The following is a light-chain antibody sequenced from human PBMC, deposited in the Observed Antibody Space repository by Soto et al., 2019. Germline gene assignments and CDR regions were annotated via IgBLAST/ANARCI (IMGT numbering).Light chain of an antibody. V-gene: IGKV1-5*03. CDR3: QQYNRYWT. CDR2: KAS. Sequence: DIQMTQSPSTLSASVGDRVTITCRATQSISNSLAWYQQKPGKAPKLLIYKASSLESGVPSRFSGSGSGTEFTLTITNLQPDAFATYYCQQYNRYWTFGQGTKVEIK. CDR1: QSISNS. J-gene: IGKJ1*01.